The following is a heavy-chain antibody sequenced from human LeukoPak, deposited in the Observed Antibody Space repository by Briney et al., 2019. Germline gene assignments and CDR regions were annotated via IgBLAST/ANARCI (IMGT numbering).Heavy chain of an antibody. J-gene: IGHJ4*02. D-gene: IGHD2-2*01. CDR3: AKGSSKVVPAATFDY. Sequence: PGGSLRLSCAASGFTFSSYAMSWVRQAPGKGVEWVSAISGSGGRTYYADSVKGRFTISRDNSKNTLYLQINSLRAEDTAVYYCAKGSSKVVPAATFDYWGQGTLVTVSS. V-gene: IGHV3-23*01. CDR2: ISGSGGRT. CDR1: GFTFSSYA.